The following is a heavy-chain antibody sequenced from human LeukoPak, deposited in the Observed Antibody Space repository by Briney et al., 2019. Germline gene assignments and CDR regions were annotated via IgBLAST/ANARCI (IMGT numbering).Heavy chain of an antibody. CDR1: GFTFSSYA. Sequence: PGGSLRLSCAASGFTFSSYAMHWVRQAPGKGLEWVSAISSNSGNILYADSVKGRFTISRDNAKNSLYLQMNSLRAEDTAFYYCAKGPRFWGSYGDYWGQGTLVTVSS. CDR3: AKGPRFWGSYGDY. D-gene: IGHD3-16*01. CDR2: ISSNSGNI. V-gene: IGHV3-9*01. J-gene: IGHJ4*02.